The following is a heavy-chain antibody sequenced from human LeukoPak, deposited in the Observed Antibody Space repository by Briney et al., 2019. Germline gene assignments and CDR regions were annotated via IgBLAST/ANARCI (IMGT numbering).Heavy chain of an antibody. V-gene: IGHV4-34*01. CDR2: VDYSGTT. CDR1: SGPFSGYS. D-gene: IGHD6-25*01. CDR3: ARILGTELTRGPLATAGRPRAFDL. J-gene: IGHJ3*01. Sequence: PSETLSLTCAVNSGPFSGYSWSWIRQPPGKGLEWIGEVDYSGTTNFNPSLKSRLTISRDTSKKQFSLKVRSVTAADTALYYCARILGTELTRGPLATAGRPRAFDLWGQGTMVTVSS.